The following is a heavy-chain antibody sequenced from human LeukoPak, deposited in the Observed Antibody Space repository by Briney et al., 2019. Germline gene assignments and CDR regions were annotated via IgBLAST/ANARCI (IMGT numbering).Heavy chain of an antibody. Sequence: GESLKISCKGSGYSFTNYWIGWVRQTPGKGLEWMGIINPDDSEIKYSPSLQGQVTISADKSISTAYLQWSSLKASDTAMYYCARRVGYYYDSSGYYYFDYWGQGTLVTVSS. CDR3: ARRVGYYYDSSGYYYFDY. CDR1: GYSFTNYW. J-gene: IGHJ4*02. D-gene: IGHD3-22*01. CDR2: INPDDSEI. V-gene: IGHV5-51*01.